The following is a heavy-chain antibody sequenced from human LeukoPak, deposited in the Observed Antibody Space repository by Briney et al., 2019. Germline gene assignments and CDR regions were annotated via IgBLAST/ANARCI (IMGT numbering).Heavy chain of an antibody. CDR2: VYSGGNT. Sequence: PGGSLRLSCAASGFTVSINYMSWVRQAPGKGLELVSVVYSGGNTYYADSVEGRFTISRDNSKNTVYLQMNSLRAEDTAVYYCARGETSSYDYWGQGTLVTVSS. CDR3: ARGETSSYDY. J-gene: IGHJ4*02. V-gene: IGHV3-53*01. CDR1: GFTVSINY. D-gene: IGHD2-2*01.